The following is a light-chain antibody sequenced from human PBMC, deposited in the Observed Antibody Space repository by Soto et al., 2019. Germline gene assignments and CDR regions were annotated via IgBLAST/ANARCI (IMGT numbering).Light chain of an antibody. CDR2: GAS. CDR3: QQYKNWPPSMYT. J-gene: IGKJ2*01. Sequence: EVVLTQSPATLSVSPGERATLSCRASESLNSNLAWYQQKRGQAPRLLMYGASTRATGIPARFSGSGSGTEFTLTISGLQSEDFAVYYCQQYKNWPPSMYTLGQGTKLEIK. V-gene: IGKV3-15*01. CDR1: ESLNSN.